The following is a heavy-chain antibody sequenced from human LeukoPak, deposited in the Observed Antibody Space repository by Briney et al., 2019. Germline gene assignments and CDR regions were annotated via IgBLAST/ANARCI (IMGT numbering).Heavy chain of an antibody. J-gene: IGHJ4*02. CDR2: IISSSSYI. V-gene: IGHV3-21*01. D-gene: IGHD2-15*01. CDR3: ARDPQYCSGGSCYSFDY. CDR1: GFPFSTYS. Sequence: MPGGSLRLSCAASGFPFSTYSMNWVRQAPGKGLEWVSSIISSSSYIYYADSVKGRFTISSDNAKNSLYLQMNSLRAEDTAVYYCARDPQYCSGGSCYSFDYWGQGTLVTVSS.